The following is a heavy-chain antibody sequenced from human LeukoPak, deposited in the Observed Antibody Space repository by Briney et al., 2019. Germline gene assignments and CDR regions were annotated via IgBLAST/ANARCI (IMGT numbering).Heavy chain of an antibody. J-gene: IGHJ5*02. CDR2: IIPILGIA. D-gene: IGHD6-13*01. Sequence: ASVKVSCKASGGTFSSDAISWVRQAPGQGLEWMGRIIPILGIANYAQKFQGRVTITADKSTSTAYMELSSLRSEETGVYYCAKGGSPRGFDPWGQPTLVTVPS. CDR3: AKGGSPRGFDP. CDR1: GGTFSSDA. V-gene: IGHV1-69*04.